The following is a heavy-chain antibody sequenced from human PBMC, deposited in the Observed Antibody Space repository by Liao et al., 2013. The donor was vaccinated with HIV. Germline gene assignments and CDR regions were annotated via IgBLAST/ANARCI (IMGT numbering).Heavy chain of an antibody. J-gene: IGHJ5*02. D-gene: IGHD3-3*01. CDR2: IYYSGTA. CDR3: ARTREWSLGPWFDP. CDR1: GGSIGSYY. Sequence: QLKESGPGLVKPSETLSLTCTVSGGSIGSYYWSWIRQTPGKGLQWIGYIYYSGTAKYNPSLKSRVTISIDASKNEFSLTLNAVSAADTAVYYCARTREWSLGPWFDPWGQGTLVTVSS. V-gene: IGHV4-59*01.